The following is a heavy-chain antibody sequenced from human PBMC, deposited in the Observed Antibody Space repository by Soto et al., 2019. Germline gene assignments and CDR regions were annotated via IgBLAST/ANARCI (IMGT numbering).Heavy chain of an antibody. CDR3: ARAIGGNYYYYSDMDD. Sequence: GGSLRLSCAASGFTVSSNYMSWVRQAPGKGLEWVSVIYSGGSTYYADSVKGRFTISRDNSKNTLYLQMNSLRAEDTAVYYCARAIGGNYYYYSDMDDRGKGTTVTVSS. CDR1: GFTVSSNY. V-gene: IGHV3-66*01. CDR2: IYSGGST. J-gene: IGHJ6*03. D-gene: IGHD1-26*01.